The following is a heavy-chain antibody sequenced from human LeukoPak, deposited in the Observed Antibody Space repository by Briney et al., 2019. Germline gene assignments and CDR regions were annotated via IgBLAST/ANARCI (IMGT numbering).Heavy chain of an antibody. CDR1: GVTFSSSW. V-gene: IGHV3-7*01. D-gene: IGHD3-22*01. CDR3: ASDVDSSKRGDDY. Sequence: GGSLRLSCVASGVTFSSSWMTWVRQAPGKGLEWLASIREDGSEKTSVDSVKGRFTISRDNAKNSLYLQMDSLRAEDTAVYYCASDVDSSKRGDDYWCQGTLVTVSP. CDR2: IREDGSEK. J-gene: IGHJ4*02.